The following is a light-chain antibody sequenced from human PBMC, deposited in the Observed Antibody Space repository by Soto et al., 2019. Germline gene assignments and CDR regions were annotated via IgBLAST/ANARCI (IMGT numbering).Light chain of an antibody. V-gene: IGKV3-15*01. J-gene: IGKJ1*01. CDR3: QQHDQGWT. Sequence: EMVMTQSPATLSVSLGERATLSCRASQSVRTKLVWYQQKPGQAPRLLIYGASTRATGIPARFSGSGYGTEFILTISSLQSEDFAVYYCQQHDQGWTFGQGTKVELK. CDR2: GAS. CDR1: QSVRTK.